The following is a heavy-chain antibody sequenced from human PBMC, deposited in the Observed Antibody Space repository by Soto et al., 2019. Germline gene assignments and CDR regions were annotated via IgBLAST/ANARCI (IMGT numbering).Heavy chain of an antibody. J-gene: IGHJ4*02. CDR2: IIPIFGTA. V-gene: IGHV1-69*13. Sequence: SAKVSFKASRGTFISYAISWVRQAPGQGLEWMGGIIPIFGTANYAQKFQGRVTITADESTSTAYMELSSLRSEDTAVYYCARVNYDSSGYYPDYWGQGTLVTVSS. D-gene: IGHD3-22*01. CDR1: RGTFISYA. CDR3: ARVNYDSSGYYPDY.